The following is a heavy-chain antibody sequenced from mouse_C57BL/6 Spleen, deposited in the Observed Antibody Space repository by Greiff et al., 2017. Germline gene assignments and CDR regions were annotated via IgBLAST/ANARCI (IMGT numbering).Heavy chain of an antibody. CDR1: GFTFSDFY. CDR2: SRNKANDYTT. V-gene: IGHV7-1*01. CDR3: ARDHYAMDY. J-gene: IGHJ4*01. Sequence: EVQRVESGGGLVQSGRSLRLSCATSGFTFSDFYMEWVRQAPGKGLEWIAASRNKANDYTTEYSASVQGRFIVSRDTSPSILYLQMNALGAEDTAIYDCARDHYAMDYWGQGTSVTVSS.